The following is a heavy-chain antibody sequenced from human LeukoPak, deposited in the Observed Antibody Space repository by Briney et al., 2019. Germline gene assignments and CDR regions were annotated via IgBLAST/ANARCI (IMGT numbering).Heavy chain of an antibody. CDR3: AREGLAVAGILDYFDY. D-gene: IGHD6-19*01. V-gene: IGHV1-46*01. Sequence: ASVKVSCKASGYTFTSYYMHWVRQAPGQGLEWMGIINPSGGSTSYAQKFQGRVTMTRDTSTSTVYMELSSLRSEDTAVYYCAREGLAVAGILDYFDYWGQGTLVTVSS. CDR1: GYTFTSYY. CDR2: INPSGGST. J-gene: IGHJ4*02.